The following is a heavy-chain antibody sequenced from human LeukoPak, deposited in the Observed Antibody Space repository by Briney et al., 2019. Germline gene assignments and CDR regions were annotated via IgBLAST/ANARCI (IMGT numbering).Heavy chain of an antibody. CDR1: GYTFTGYY. D-gene: IGHD6-19*01. CDR2: INPNSGDT. V-gene: IGHV1-2*02. Sequence: ASVKVSCKASGYTFTGYYMHWVRQAPGQGLEWMGWINPNSGDTNYAQKLQGRVTMTTDTSTSTAYMELRSLRSDDTAVYYCASSSGWYDYWGQGTLVTVSS. J-gene: IGHJ4*02. CDR3: ASSSGWYDY.